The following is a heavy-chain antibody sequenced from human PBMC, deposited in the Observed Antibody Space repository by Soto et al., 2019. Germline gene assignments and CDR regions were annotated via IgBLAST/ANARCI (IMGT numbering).Heavy chain of an antibody. CDR3: ARHNNDGAGSYYNESYYYYYYGMDV. CDR2: IYYSGST. Sequence: SETLSLTCTVSGGSISSSSYYWGWIRQPPGKGLEWIGSIYYSGSTYYNPSLKSRVTISVDTSKNQFSLKLSSVTAADTAVYYCARHNNDGAGSYYNESYYYYYYGMDVWGQGTTVTVSS. J-gene: IGHJ6*02. CDR1: GGSISSSSYY. V-gene: IGHV4-39*01. D-gene: IGHD3-10*01.